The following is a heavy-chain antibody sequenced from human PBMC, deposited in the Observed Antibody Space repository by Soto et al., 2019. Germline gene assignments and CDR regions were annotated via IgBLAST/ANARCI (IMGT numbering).Heavy chain of an antibody. V-gene: IGHV4-34*01. J-gene: IGHJ4*02. D-gene: IGHD6-19*01. CDR2: INHSGST. CDR3: ARPKKYSSGWYGGYFFDY. CDR1: GGSFSDYF. Sequence: SETLSLTCAVYGGSFSDYFWSWIRQPPGKELEWIGEINHSGSTNHNPSLKSRVTISVDTSKNQFSLILSSVTAADTAVYYCARPKKYSSGWYGGYFFDYWGQGSLVTVSS.